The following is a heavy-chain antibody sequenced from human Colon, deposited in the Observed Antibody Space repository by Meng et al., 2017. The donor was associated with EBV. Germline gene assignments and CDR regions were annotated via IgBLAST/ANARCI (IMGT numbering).Heavy chain of an antibody. V-gene: IGHV4-34*01. CDR1: CGSFSDSY. D-gene: IGHD2-15*01. CDR3: ASSDCSGGTCYLDC. J-gene: IGHJ4*02. Sequence: QVQLQQWGAGLLKPSETLSLTCTVYCGSFSDSYWTWIRQPPGKGLEWIGEINHVGSTTYNPSLKSRVTISVDTSKNQFSLKLSSVTAADTAVYYCASSDCSGGTCYLDCWGQGTLVTVSS. CDR2: INHVGST.